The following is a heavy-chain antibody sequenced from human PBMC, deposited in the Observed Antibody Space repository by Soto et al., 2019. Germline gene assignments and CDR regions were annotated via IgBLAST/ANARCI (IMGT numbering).Heavy chain of an antibody. V-gene: IGHV3-23*01. Sequence: DVELLASGGGLVQPGWSLRLSCAASGFTFSSYTMSWVRQPPGKGLEWVSVIGADGVTTYFADSVKGRFTISRDNFKNTMSLQMNSLRAEDTAVYYCAKKQKLTAGDVFFDYWGQGTPVTVSS. CDR1: GFTFSSYT. D-gene: IGHD6-13*01. CDR2: IGADGVTT. J-gene: IGHJ4*02. CDR3: AKKQKLTAGDVFFDY.